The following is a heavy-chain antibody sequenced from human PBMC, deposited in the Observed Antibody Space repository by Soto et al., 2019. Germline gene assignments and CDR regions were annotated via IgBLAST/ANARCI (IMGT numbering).Heavy chain of an antibody. V-gene: IGHV5-51*01. CDR2: ISPGDSDT. J-gene: IGHJ6*01. Sequence: GEPLKISCKGSGYSFTSYWIGWVRQMPGKGLEWMGIISPGDSDTRYSPSFQGQVTISADKSISTAYLQWSNLKASDSAIYYCTRHNVLWVANIVWVQGTTVTVSS. CDR1: GYSFTSYW. CDR3: TRHNVLWVANIV. D-gene: IGHD5-12*01.